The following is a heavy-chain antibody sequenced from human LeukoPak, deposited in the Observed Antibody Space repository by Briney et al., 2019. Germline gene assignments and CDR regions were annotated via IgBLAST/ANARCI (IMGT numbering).Heavy chain of an antibody. CDR3: ARGVAISSSGWYDTFDY. CDR1: GFTFSSYN. Sequence: PGGSLRLSCAASGFTFSSYNMNWVRQAPGKGLEWVSSISSSSSYIYYADSVKGRFAISRDNAKNSLYLQMGSLRADDMAVYYCARGVAISSSGWYDTFDYWGQGALVTISS. V-gene: IGHV3-21*01. CDR2: ISSSSSYI. D-gene: IGHD6-19*01. J-gene: IGHJ4*02.